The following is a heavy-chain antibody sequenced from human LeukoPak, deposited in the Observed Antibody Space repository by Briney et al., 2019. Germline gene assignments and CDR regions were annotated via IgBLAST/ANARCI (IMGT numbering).Heavy chain of an antibody. D-gene: IGHD1-26*01. CDR3: ARLGSGSYKTGFDY. Sequence: GRSLRLSCAASGFTFSSYSMNWVRQAPGKGLEWVSSISSSSSYIYYADSVKGRFTISRDNAKNTLYLQMNSLRAEDTAVYYCARLGSGSYKTGFDYWGQGTLVTVSS. CDR2: ISSSSSYI. V-gene: IGHV3-21*01. CDR1: GFTFSSYS. J-gene: IGHJ4*02.